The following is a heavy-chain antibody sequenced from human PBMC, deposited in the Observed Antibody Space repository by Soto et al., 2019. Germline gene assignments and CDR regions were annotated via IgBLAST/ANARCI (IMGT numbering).Heavy chain of an antibody. Sequence: EVQLVESGGGLVKPGGSLRLSCAASGFTFSNAWMSWVRQAPGKGLEWVGRIKSKTDGGTTDYAAPVKGRFTISRDDSKNTLYLQMNRLKTEDTAGYYCTTDDPWWDCTNGVCYTLEHLGWLTDYFDYWGQGTLVTVSS. CDR1: GFTFSNAW. CDR2: IKSKTDGGTT. CDR3: TTDDPWWDCTNGVCYTLEHLGWLTDYFDY. V-gene: IGHV3-15*01. D-gene: IGHD2-8*01. J-gene: IGHJ4*02.